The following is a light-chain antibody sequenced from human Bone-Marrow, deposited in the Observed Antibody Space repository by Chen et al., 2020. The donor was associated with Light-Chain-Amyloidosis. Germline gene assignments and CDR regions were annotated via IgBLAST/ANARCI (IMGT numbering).Light chain of an antibody. CDR3: SSFTSRSTRV. V-gene: IGLV2-14*01. J-gene: IGLJ3*02. CDR1: SSDVGAYNY. Sequence: QSALTQPASVSGSPGQSITISCTGTSSDVGAYNYVSWYQHHPGEAPKLMIYEVSNRPSGVANRFSASKYGNTASLTISGLQAEDEADYYCSSFTSRSTRVFGGGTKRTVL. CDR2: EVS.